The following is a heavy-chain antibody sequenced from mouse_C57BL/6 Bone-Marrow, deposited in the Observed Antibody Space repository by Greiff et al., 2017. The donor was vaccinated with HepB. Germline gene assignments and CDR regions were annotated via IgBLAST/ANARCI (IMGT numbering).Heavy chain of an antibody. CDR1: GFTFSSYG. V-gene: IGHV5-6*01. J-gene: IGHJ1*03. CDR2: ISSGGSYT. Sequence: EVQVVESGGDLVKPGGSLKLSCAASGFTFSSYGMSWVRQTPDKRLEWVATISSGGSYTYYPDSVKGRFTISRDNAKNTLYLQMSSLKSEDTAVYSCARRGDCDGYFDVWGTGTTVTVSS. CDR3: ARRGDCDGYFDV.